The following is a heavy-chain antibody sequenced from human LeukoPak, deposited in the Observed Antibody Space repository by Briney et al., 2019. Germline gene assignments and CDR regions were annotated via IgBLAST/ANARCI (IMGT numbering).Heavy chain of an antibody. V-gene: IGHV4-59*01. CDR2: IYYSGST. Sequence: SETLSLTCTVSGASISSYYWSWIRQPPGKRLEWIGYIYYSGSTNYNPSLKSRVTISIDTSKNQFSLKLSSVTAVDTAVYYCAKGDDAFDIWGQGTMVTVSS. CDR1: GASISSYY. CDR3: AKGDDAFDI. J-gene: IGHJ3*02.